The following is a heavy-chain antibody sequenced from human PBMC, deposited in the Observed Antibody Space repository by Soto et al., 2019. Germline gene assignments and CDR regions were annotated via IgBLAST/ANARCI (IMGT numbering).Heavy chain of an antibody. V-gene: IGHV4-59*01. CDR3: ARNRFGEWFDY. CDR2: IYYSEST. Sequence: PSETLSLTCTVSGGSISSYYWSWIRQPPGKGLEWIGYIYYSESTNYNPSHKSRVTISVDTSKNQFSLKLSSVTAADTAVYYCARNRFGEWFDYWGQGTLVTVSS. CDR1: GGSISSYY. D-gene: IGHD3-10*01. J-gene: IGHJ4*02.